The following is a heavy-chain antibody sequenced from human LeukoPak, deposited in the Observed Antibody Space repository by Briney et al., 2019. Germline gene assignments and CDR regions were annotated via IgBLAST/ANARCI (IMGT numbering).Heavy chain of an antibody. V-gene: IGHV3-74*01. CDR2: INSDGSRI. Sequence: PGGSLRLSCVASGFTFSRYWMHWVRQAPGKGLVWVSRINSDGSRITYADSVKGRLTISRDNAKNTMYLQMNSLRAEDTAVYYCASRSPYGDYISNWGQGTLVTVSS. CDR1: GFTFSRYW. CDR3: ASRSPYGDYISN. J-gene: IGHJ4*02. D-gene: IGHD4-17*01.